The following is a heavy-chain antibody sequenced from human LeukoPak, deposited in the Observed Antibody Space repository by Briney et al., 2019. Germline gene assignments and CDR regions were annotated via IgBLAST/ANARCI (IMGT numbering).Heavy chain of an antibody. D-gene: IGHD3-22*01. Sequence: SVKVSCKASGGTFSSYEISWVRQAPGQGLEWMGGIIPMFGTAKYAQKVQGRVTITADKSTSTAYMELSSLRSEDTAVYYCARGSYDSSDFEYFHHWGQGTLVTVSS. CDR1: GGTFSSYE. CDR3: ARGSYDSSDFEYFHH. CDR2: IIPMFGTA. J-gene: IGHJ1*01. V-gene: IGHV1-69*06.